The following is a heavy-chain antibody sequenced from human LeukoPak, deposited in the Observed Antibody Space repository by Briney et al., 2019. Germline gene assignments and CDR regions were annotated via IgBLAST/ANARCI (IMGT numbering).Heavy chain of an antibody. CDR3: ARDLSGYFDY. CDR1: GLTFSSYA. CDR2: ISYDGSNK. J-gene: IGHJ4*02. D-gene: IGHD6-19*01. V-gene: IGHV3-30-3*01. Sequence: GRSLRLSCAASGLTFSSYAMHWVRQAPGKGLEWVAVISYDGSNKYYADSVKGRFTISRDNSKNTLYLQMNSLRAEDTAVYYCARDLSGYFDYWGQGTLVTVSS.